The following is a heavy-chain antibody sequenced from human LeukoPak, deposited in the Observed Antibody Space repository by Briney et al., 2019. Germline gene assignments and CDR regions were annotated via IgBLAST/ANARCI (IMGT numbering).Heavy chain of an antibody. Sequence: GGSLRLSCAASGFTFSSYSMNWVRQAPGKGLEWVSSISSSSSYIYYADSVKGRFTISRDNAKNSLYLQMNSLRAEDTAVYYCASSPDVGTSYFDYWGQGTLVTVSS. CDR2: ISSSSSYI. D-gene: IGHD4-23*01. CDR1: GFTFSSYS. CDR3: ASSPDVGTSYFDY. V-gene: IGHV3-21*01. J-gene: IGHJ4*02.